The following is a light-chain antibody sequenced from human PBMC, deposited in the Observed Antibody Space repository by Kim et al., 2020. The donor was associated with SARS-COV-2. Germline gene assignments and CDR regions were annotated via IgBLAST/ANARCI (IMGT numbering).Light chain of an antibody. CDR3: QQGYSTPLT. CDR2: AAS. J-gene: IGKJ3*01. CDR1: QSISSY. Sequence: ASVGDRVTITCRASQSISSYLNWYQHKPGKAPKLLIYAASSLQSGVPSRFSGSGSGTDFTLTISSLQPEDFATYYCQQGYSTPLTFGPGTKVDIK. V-gene: IGKV1-39*01.